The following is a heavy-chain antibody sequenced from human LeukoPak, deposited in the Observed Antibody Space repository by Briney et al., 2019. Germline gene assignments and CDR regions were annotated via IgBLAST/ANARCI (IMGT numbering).Heavy chain of an antibody. J-gene: IGHJ4*02. Sequence: SETLSLTCTVSGGSISSGSYYWTWIRQPAGKRLEWIGHIYTSGSTNFNPSLKSRVTMSLDTSKNQFSLRLSSVTAADTAVYYCARGRSDYSNYYFDYWGQGTLVTVSS. CDR1: GGSISSGSYY. V-gene: IGHV4-61*09. CDR3: ARGRSDYSNYYFDY. D-gene: IGHD4-11*01. CDR2: IYTSGST.